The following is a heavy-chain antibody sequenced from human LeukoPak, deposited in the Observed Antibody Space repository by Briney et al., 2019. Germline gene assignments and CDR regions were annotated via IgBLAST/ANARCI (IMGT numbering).Heavy chain of an antibody. CDR1: GFTFSIYS. CDR3: AKDRGADYFDY. V-gene: IGHV3-30*02. J-gene: IGHJ4*02. Sequence: GGSLRLSCAASGFTFSIYSIHWVRQAPGKGLEWVAFIRYDRTKKSYADSVKGRFTISRDNSKNTLYLQMNSLRAEDTAVYYCAKDRGADYFDYWGQGTLVTVSS. CDR2: IRYDRTKK.